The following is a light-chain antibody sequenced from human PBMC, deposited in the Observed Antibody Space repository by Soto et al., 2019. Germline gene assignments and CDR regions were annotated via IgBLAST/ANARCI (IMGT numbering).Light chain of an antibody. V-gene: IGKV1-5*03. CDR1: QSISSW. Sequence: DIQMTQSPSTLSSSVVDRVTITCLASQSISSWLAWYQQKPGKAPKLLIYKASHLENGVPSRFSGSGSGTEFTLTISSLQPGDFATYYCQNYNTYPWKFGQGTKVDIK. CDR3: QNYNTYPWK. J-gene: IGKJ1*01. CDR2: KAS.